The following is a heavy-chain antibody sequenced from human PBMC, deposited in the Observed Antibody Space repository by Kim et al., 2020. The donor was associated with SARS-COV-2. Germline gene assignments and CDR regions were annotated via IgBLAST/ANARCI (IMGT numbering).Heavy chain of an antibody. V-gene: IGHV3-30*18. CDR3: AKD. CDR2: MSDDERNE. CDR1: GFTFSSYA. Sequence: SCTTSGFTFSSYAMHWVRQAPGKGLEWVAVMSDDERNEYYADSVKGRFTISRDDSKNTLFLQMKSLRPEDAAIYYCAKDRGR. J-gene: IGHJ2*01.